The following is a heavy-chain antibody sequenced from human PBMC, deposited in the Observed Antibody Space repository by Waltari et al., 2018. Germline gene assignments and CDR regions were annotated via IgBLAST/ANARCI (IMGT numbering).Heavy chain of an antibody. J-gene: IGHJ6*02. CDR2: IQYDGSIK. D-gene: IGHD3-3*02. CDR3: AREFSRICFHALDG. Sequence: QVQVVESGGGVVQPGGSLSLSCAASGFPLGNHGMHWVRQAPGKGLEWVAVIQYDGSIKNYADSVKGRFTISRENSKHTLYLEMNSLRAEDTAVYYCAREFSRICFHALDGWGQGTAVTVSS. V-gene: IGHV3-33*05. CDR1: GFPLGNHG.